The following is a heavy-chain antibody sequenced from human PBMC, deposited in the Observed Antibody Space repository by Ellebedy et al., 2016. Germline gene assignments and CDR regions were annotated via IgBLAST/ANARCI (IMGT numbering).Heavy chain of an antibody. Sequence: GESLKISXAASGFTVSSNYMSWVRQAPGKGLEWVAVISYDGSNKYYADSVKGRFTISRDNSKNTLYLQMNSLRAEDTAVYYCARDLANSGYDFDYWGQGTLVTVSS. CDR3: ARDLANSGYDFDY. J-gene: IGHJ4*02. CDR2: ISYDGSNK. CDR1: GFTVSSNY. V-gene: IGHV3-30-3*01. D-gene: IGHD5-12*01.